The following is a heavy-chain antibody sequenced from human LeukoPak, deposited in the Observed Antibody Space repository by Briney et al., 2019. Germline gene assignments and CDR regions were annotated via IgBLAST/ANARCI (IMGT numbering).Heavy chain of an antibody. D-gene: IGHD3-3*02. CDR3: ARDAIFGGGYFDY. V-gene: IGHV4-4*07. CDR2: IYTSGNT. Sequence: PSETLSLTCTVSNGSLTAYYWSWIRQSAGKGLEWIGRIYTSGNTVYNPSLKSRVIMSVDTSKSQFSLRLTSATAADTAVYYCARDAIFGGGYFDYWGRGTPVTVSS. J-gene: IGHJ4*02. CDR1: NGSLTAYY.